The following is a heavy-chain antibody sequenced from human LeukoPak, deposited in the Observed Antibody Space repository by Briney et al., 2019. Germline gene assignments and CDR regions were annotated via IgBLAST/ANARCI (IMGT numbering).Heavy chain of an antibody. V-gene: IGHV4-59*08. CDR2: IHYSGST. D-gene: IGHD3-22*01. Sequence: PSGTLSLTCAVSGGSISSSYFWSWIRQTPGKGLEWIGDIHYSGSTNYNPSLKSRVTISVDTSKNQFSLKLTSVTAADTAVYYCARQGVSSYQYYFDYWGQGTLVTVSS. CDR1: GGSISSSYF. J-gene: IGHJ4*02. CDR3: ARQGVSSYQYYFDY.